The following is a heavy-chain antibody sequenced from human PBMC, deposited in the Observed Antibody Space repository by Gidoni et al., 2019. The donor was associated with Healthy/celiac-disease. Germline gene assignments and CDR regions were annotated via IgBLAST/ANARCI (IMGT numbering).Heavy chain of an antibody. CDR1: GGSISSYY. J-gene: IGHJ4*02. CDR3: ARVGGMADLVDY. V-gene: IGHV4-59*01. Sequence: QVQLQESGPGLVKPSETLSLTCTVSGGSISSYYWSWIRQPPGKGLEWIGYIYYSGSTNYNPSLKSRVTISVDTSKNQFSLKLSSVTAADTAVYYCARVGGMADLVDYWGQGTLVTVSS. CDR2: IYYSGST. D-gene: IGHD1-20*01.